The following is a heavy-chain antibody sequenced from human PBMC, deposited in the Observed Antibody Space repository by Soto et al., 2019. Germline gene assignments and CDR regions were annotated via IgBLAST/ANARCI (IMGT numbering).Heavy chain of an antibody. CDR1: GFTFSSYA. CDR2: ILYDGSDK. J-gene: IGHJ5*02. CDR3: AKCRGNVLGDWLDP. Sequence: QVQLVESGGGVVQPGRSLRLSCAASGFTFSSYAMHWVRQAPGKGLEWVAVILYDGSDKYYADSVQGRFTISRDNSKNTLYLQMNSLRAEDTAVYYCAKCRGNVLGDWLDPWGQGTLVTVSS. D-gene: IGHD3-10*01. V-gene: IGHV3-30*18.